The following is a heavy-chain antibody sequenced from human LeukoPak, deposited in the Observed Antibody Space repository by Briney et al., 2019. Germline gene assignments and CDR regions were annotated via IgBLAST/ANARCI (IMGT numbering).Heavy chain of an antibody. CDR1: GGSISSYY. CDR3: ARDRVGATRTGD. J-gene: IGHJ4*02. CDR2: IYYSGST. D-gene: IGHD1-26*01. V-gene: IGHV4-59*01. Sequence: SETLSLTCTVSGGSISSYYWSWIRQPPGKGLEWIAFIYYSGSTKYNPSLKSRVTISVDTSKNQFSLKLSSVTAADTAVYYCARDRVGATRTGDWGQGTLVTVSS.